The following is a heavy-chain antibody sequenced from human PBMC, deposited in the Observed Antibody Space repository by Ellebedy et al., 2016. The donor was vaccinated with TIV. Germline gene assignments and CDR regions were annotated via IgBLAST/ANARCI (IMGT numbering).Heavy chain of an antibody. CDR1: GFTFSSYW. D-gene: IGHD3-10*01. CDR3: AREGGRRWFGELLRHNAFDI. J-gene: IGHJ3*02. CDR2: INTDGSTT. V-gene: IGHV3-74*01. Sequence: GESLKISCAASGFTFSSYWMHWVRQAPGKGLVWVSHINTDGSTTNYADSVKGRFTISRDNAKNTLYLQMNSLRAEDTAVYYCAREGGRRWFGELLRHNAFDIWGQGTMVTVSS.